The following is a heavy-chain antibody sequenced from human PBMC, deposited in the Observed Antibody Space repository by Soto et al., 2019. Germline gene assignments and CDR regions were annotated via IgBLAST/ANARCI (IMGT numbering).Heavy chain of an antibody. CDR1: GGTFSSYA. CDR2: IIPIFGTA. V-gene: IGHV1-69*06. J-gene: IGHJ4*02. CDR3: GRIRGIACFSWRGIYF. D-gene: IGHD3-10*01. Sequence: QVQLVQSGAEVKKPGSSVKVSCKASGGTFSSYAISWVRQAPGQGLEWMGGIIPIFGTANYAQKFQGRVTDYAGQFTEPSQKEARRPRSWETAVDLFGRIRGIACFSWRGIYFWGQGTLVTVSS.